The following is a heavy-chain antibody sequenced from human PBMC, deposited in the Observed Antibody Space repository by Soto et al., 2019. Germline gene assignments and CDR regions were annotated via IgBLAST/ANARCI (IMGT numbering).Heavy chain of an antibody. J-gene: IGHJ6*02. Sequence: SGPTLVNPTETLTLTCTVSGFSLSDADVGVAWVRQPPGKALEWLAHILSNDEEVFSSSLRTRLTISKDTSRSQVVLTMSNMEPVDTATYYCARIRGYCSGGSCYFYYFAMDVWGQGTTVTVSS. V-gene: IGHV2-26*01. CDR2: ILSNDEE. CDR1: GFSLSDADVG. CDR3: ARIRGYCSGGSCYFYYFAMDV. D-gene: IGHD2-15*01.